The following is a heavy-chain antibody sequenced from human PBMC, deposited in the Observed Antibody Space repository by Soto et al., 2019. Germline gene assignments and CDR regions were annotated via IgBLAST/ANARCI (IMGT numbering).Heavy chain of an antibody. J-gene: IGHJ4*02. CDR2: IYYSGRS. CDR3: ARDGRYCSGGSCHCLPYYSAY. V-gene: IGHV4-59*01. D-gene: IGHD2-15*01. CDR1: GGSISGYH. Sequence: SETLSLTCTVSGGSISGYHWSWIRQPPGKGLEWIGYIYYSGRSNYNPSLKSRGTRSVDTSKKQFTLKLSSGTAADTAVYYCARDGRYCSGGSCHCLPYYSAYWGQGTPVTVSS.